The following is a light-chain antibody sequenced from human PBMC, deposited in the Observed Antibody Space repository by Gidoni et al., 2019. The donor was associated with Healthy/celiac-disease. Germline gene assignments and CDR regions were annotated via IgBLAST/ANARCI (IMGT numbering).Light chain of an antibody. CDR3: SSYTSSSTLYV. V-gene: IGLV2-14*01. CDR1: SSDVGGYNY. Sequence: QSALTQPAAVSGAPGQWITISCTGTSSDVGGYNYVSWYQQHPGTAPKLMIYEVSNRPSGGSNRFSGSKSGNTASLTISGLQAEDEADYYCSSYTSSSTLYVFGTGTKVTVL. CDR2: EVS. J-gene: IGLJ1*01.